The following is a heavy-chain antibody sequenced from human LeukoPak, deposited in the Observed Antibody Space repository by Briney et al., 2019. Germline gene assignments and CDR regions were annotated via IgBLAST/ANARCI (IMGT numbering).Heavy chain of an antibody. J-gene: IGHJ1*01. V-gene: IGHV3-30*18. CDR1: GFTFSSHG. CDR2: ISYDGSDK. CDR3: AKESGSRSYGAYFPH. Sequence: GGSLRLSCAASGFTFSSHGMHWVRQAPGKGLECVALISYDGSDKFFADSVKGRFTISRDNSKNTLYLQMNSLRAEDTAVYYCAKESGSRSYGAYFPHWGQGTLVTVSS. D-gene: IGHD6-13*01.